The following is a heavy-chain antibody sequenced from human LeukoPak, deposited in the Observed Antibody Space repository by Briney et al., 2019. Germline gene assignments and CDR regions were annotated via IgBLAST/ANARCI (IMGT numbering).Heavy chain of an antibody. D-gene: IGHD4-17*01. Sequence: PGGSLRLSCAASGFTFSSYEMNWVRQAPGKGLEWVSYISSSGSTIYYADSVKGRFTISRDNAKNSLYLQMNSLRAEDTAVYYCAKSYQTMTTVTTFDYWGQGTLVTVSS. CDR1: GFTFSSYE. CDR3: AKSYQTMTTVTTFDY. CDR2: ISSSGSTI. V-gene: IGHV3-48*03. J-gene: IGHJ4*02.